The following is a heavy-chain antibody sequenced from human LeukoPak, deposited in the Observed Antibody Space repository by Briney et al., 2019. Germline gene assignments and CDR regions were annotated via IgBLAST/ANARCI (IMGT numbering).Heavy chain of an antibody. D-gene: IGHD6-13*01. V-gene: IGHV3-48*01. CDR3: AKDASSSWPEYFQH. J-gene: IGHJ1*01. Sequence: GGSLTLSCAASGFIFGRDSMNWVRQAPGRGLEWISYISRDSDIRYYADSVRGRFHISRDNARNSLYLQMNSLRAEDTAVYYCAKDASSSWPEYFQHWGQGTLVTVSS. CDR1: GFIFGRDS. CDR2: ISRDSDIR.